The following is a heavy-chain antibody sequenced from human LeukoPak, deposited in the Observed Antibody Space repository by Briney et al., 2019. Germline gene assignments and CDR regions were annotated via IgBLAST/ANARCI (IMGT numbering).Heavy chain of an antibody. CDR2: IIPIFGTA. J-gene: IGHJ4*02. D-gene: IGHD3-10*01. CDR3: ARGPRGQLWFGGSDFDY. V-gene: IGHV1-69*13. Sequence: GASVKVSCKASGGTFRSYAISWVRQAPGQGLEWMGGIIPIFGTANYAQKFQGRVTITADESTSTAYMELSSLRSEDTAVYYCARGPRGQLWFGGSDFDYWGQGTLVTVSS. CDR1: GGTFRSYA.